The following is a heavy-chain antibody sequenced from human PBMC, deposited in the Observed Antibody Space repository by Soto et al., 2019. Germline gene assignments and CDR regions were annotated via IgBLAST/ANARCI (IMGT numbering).Heavy chain of an antibody. CDR3: ARARSSGRDDAFDI. V-gene: IGHV3-11*05. CDR2: ISGTSYYT. D-gene: IGHD3-10*01. J-gene: IGHJ3*02. CDR1: GFTFSDYY. Sequence: QVQLVESGGGLVEPGGSLRLSCGASGFTFSDYYMTWIRQAPGKGLEWVSYISGTSYYTNYADSVKGRFIISRDNAKSPLYLHMKSLRAEDTAVYYCARARSSGRDDAFDIWGQGTMVTVSS.